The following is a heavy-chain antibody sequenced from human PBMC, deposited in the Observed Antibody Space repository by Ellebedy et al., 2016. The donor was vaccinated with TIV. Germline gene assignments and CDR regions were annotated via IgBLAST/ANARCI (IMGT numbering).Heavy chain of an antibody. J-gene: IGHJ6*02. CDR3: ARVVWPYYYYGMDV. CDR1: GGSFSGYY. Sequence: SETLSLTXAVYGGSFSGYYWSWIRQPPGKGLEWIGEINHSGSTNYNPSLKSRVTISVDTSKNQFSLKLSSVTAADTAVYYCARVVWPYYYYGMDVWGQGTTVTVSS. CDR2: INHSGST. D-gene: IGHD2-8*01. V-gene: IGHV4-34*01.